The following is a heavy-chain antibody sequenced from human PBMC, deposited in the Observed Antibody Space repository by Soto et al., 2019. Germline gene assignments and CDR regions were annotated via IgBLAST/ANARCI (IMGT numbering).Heavy chain of an antibody. Sequence: SVKVSCKASGCTFSIYAISWVRHSPGQGLEWMGGIIPIFGTANYAQKFQGRVTITADESTSTAYMELSSLRSEDTAVYYCARDLLPDTAMVYFDYWGQGTLVTVSS. CDR2: IIPIFGTA. J-gene: IGHJ4*02. CDR3: ARDLLPDTAMVYFDY. V-gene: IGHV1-69*13. CDR1: GCTFSIYA. D-gene: IGHD5-18*01.